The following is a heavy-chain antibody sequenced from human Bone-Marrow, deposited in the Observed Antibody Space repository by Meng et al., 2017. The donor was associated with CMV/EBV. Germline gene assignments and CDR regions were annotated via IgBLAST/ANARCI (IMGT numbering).Heavy chain of an antibody. J-gene: IGHJ6*02. CDR3: ARLGVLELRAVDYYGMDV. V-gene: IGHV1-69*05. Sequence: SVKVSCKASGGTFSSYAISWVRQAPGQGLEWMGGIIPIFGTANYAQKFQGRVTITTDESTSTAYMELSSLRSEDTAVYYCARLGVLELRAVDYYGMDVWGQGTTVTVSS. D-gene: IGHD1-7*01. CDR2: IIPIFGTA. CDR1: GGTFSSYA.